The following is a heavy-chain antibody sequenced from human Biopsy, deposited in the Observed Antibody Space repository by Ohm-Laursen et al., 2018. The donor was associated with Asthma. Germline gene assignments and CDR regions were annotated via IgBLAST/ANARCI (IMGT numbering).Heavy chain of an antibody. D-gene: IGHD3-22*01. Sequence: SDTLSLTCPVSGGSITSSSYYWGWIRQPPGKGMEWIGSMYHSGSPYYHPSLKSRATISVDTSKNQLSLKMSSVTAADTAVYFCVRHQYSSSWSIFDYWGQGALVTVSS. CDR2: MYHSGSP. J-gene: IGHJ4*02. V-gene: IGHV4-39*01. CDR1: GGSITSSSYY. CDR3: VRHQYSSSWSIFDY.